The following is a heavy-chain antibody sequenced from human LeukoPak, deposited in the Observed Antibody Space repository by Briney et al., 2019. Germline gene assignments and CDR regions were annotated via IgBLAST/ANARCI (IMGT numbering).Heavy chain of an antibody. CDR3: ATTSYYDSSGYKGFDY. CDR1: GGSISSSSYY. J-gene: IGHJ4*02. Sequence: PSETLSLTCTVSGGSISSSSYYWGWIRQPPGKGLEWIGSIYYSGSTYYNPSLKSRVTISVDTSKNQFSLKLSSVTAADTAVYYCATTSYYDSSGYKGFDYWGQGTLVTVSS. V-gene: IGHV4-39*01. D-gene: IGHD3-22*01. CDR2: IYYSGST.